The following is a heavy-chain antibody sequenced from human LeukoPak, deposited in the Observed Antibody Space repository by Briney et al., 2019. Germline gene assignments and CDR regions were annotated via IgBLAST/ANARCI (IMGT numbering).Heavy chain of an antibody. D-gene: IGHD3-10*01. Sequence: GGLLRLSCAASGFTFSGYGMHWVRQAPGKGLEWVAFIWYDGSIKHYADSVKGRFTISRDNSKNTLFLQINSLRVEDTAVYYCAKPHGSGIDGMYWGQGTLVTVSS. J-gene: IGHJ4*02. V-gene: IGHV3-30*02. CDR2: IWYDGSIK. CDR1: GFTFSGYG. CDR3: AKPHGSGIDGMY.